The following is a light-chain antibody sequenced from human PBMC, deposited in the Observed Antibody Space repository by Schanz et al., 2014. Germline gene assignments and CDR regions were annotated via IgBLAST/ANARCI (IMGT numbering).Light chain of an antibody. CDR1: QSVLHSSNNKNY. V-gene: IGKV4-1*01. J-gene: IGKJ1*01. CDR3: QHYYNWPRT. Sequence: DIVMTQSPDSLGVSLGERATVNCKSSQSVLHSSNNKNYLAWYQQKPGQPPKLLIYWASTRKSGVPDRFSGSGSGTDFTLTISSLQAEDVAVYYCQHYYNWPRTFGQGTKVEIK. CDR2: WAS.